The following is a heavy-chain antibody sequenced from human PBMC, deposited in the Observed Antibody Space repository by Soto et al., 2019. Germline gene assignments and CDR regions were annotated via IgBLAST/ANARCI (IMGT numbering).Heavy chain of an antibody. Sequence: PSETLSLTCTVSGGSISSGDYYWSWIRQPPGKGLEWIGYIYYSGSTYYNPSLKSRVTISVDTSKNQFSLKLSSVTAADTAVYYCARGDTYYDFWSGYYTGRSYYGMDVWGQGTTVTVSS. CDR2: IYYSGST. CDR3: ARGDTYYDFWSGYYTGRSYYGMDV. V-gene: IGHV4-30-4*01. J-gene: IGHJ6*02. CDR1: GGSISSGDYY. D-gene: IGHD3-3*01.